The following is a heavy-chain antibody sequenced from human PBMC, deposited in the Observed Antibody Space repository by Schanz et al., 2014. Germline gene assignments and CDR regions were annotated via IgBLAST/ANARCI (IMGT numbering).Heavy chain of an antibody. V-gene: IGHV3-7*01. CDR3: ARDSGYCAGVGCRGDACDL. J-gene: IGHJ3*01. CDR2: IKEDGNKK. D-gene: IGHD2-8*02. Sequence: EAQLVESGGGLVQPGGSLRLSCAASGFTFTGHWMSWVRQAPGKGLEWVAIIKEDGNKKYYVDSVRGRCTISRDNAKNSLYLQLNSLTAKDTAVYHCARDSGYCAGVGCRGDACDLWGQGTLVTVSS. CDR1: GFTFTGHW.